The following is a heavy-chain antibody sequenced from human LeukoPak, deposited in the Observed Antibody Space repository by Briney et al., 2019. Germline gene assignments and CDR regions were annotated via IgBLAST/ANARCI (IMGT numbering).Heavy chain of an antibody. D-gene: IGHD3-22*01. J-gene: IGHJ4*02. Sequence: GGSLRLSCAASGFTFSNYGMHWVRQAPGKGLEWVAFIQYDGSNKYYADSVKGRFTISRDNSKNTLYLQMNSLRAEDTAVYYCARGNMYYYDSSGSYRFDYWGQGTLVTVSS. CDR3: ARGNMYYYDSSGSYRFDY. CDR2: IQYDGSNK. CDR1: GFTFSNYG. V-gene: IGHV3-30*02.